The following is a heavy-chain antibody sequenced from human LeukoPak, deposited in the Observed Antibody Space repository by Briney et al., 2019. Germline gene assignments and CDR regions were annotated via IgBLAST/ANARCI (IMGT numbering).Heavy chain of an antibody. CDR1: GGSISSYY. Sequence: SETLSLTCTVSGGSISSYYWNWIRQPPGKGLEWIGYIYYSGTTNYNPSLKSRVTISLDTSKNQFSLKLSSVTAADTAVYYCAKVGVGHWYLDLWGRGTLVTVSS. V-gene: IGHV4-59*01. D-gene: IGHD3-3*01. CDR3: AKVGVGHWYLDL. CDR2: IYYSGTT. J-gene: IGHJ2*01.